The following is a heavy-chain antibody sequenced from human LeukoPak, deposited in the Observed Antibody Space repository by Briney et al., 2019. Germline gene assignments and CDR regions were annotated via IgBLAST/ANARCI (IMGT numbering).Heavy chain of an antibody. CDR1: GGSISSYY. Sequence: SETLSLTCTVSGGSISSYYWSWIRQPPGKGLEWIGYIYYSGSTNYNPSLKSRVTISVDTSKNEFSLKLSSVTAADTAVYYCARGSSGSYPRYYYYYMDVWGKGTTVTISS. J-gene: IGHJ6*03. CDR3: ARGSSGSYPRYYYYYMDV. V-gene: IGHV4-59*01. CDR2: IYYSGST. D-gene: IGHD3-10*01.